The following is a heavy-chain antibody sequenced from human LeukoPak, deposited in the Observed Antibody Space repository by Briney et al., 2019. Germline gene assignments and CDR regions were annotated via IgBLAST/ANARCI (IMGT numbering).Heavy chain of an antibody. CDR1: GFTFDDYG. V-gene: IGHV3-9*01. Sequence: GGSLRLSCSAAGFTFDDYGMHRVRQAPGKDLEWISGITWNIGSITYAGSVQGRVPIYRDNDKNSLYMHMNSLRAEDTALYYCVKGVVYYDSSGYYLQSGYYFDDWGQGTLVSVSS. CDR2: ITWNIGSI. CDR3: VKGVVYYDSSGYYLQSGYYFDD. D-gene: IGHD3-22*01. J-gene: IGHJ4*02.